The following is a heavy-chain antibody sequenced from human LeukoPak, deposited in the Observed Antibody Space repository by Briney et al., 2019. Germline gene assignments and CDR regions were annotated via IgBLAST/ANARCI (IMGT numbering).Heavy chain of an antibody. Sequence: PGGSLRPSCAASGFTFSNTWMNWVRQAPGKGLEWVGRIQSKTDGGTTEYAAPVKGRFTISRDDSKTTLYLQMNSLKTEDTAVYYCATLTVRGVINIWGQGTLATVSS. J-gene: IGHJ4*02. CDR3: ATLTVRGVINI. D-gene: IGHD3-10*01. V-gene: IGHV3-15*01. CDR1: GFTFSNTW. CDR2: IQSKTDGGTT.